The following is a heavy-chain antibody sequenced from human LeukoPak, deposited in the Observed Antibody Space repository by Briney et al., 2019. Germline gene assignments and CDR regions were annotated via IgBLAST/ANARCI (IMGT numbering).Heavy chain of an antibody. D-gene: IGHD2/OR15-2a*01. CDR3: ARKYWDAFDI. J-gene: IGHJ3*02. V-gene: IGHV4-59*08. CDR2: VYSSGST. CDR1: GTSISSYF. Sequence: SETLSLTCSVSGTSISSYFWSWIRQPPGNGLEWIGYVYSSGSTNYNPSLKSRVTISVDTSKNQFSLKLSSVTAADTAVYYCARKYWDAFDIWGQGTMVTVSS.